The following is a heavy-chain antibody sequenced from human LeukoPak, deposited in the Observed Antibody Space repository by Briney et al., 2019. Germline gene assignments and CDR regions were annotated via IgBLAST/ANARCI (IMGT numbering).Heavy chain of an antibody. V-gene: IGHV3-30*18. CDR3: AKDPPWYSYGEGFDY. CDR1: GFTFSTYG. CDR2: ISYDGSNK. Sequence: GGSLRLSCAASGFTFSTYGMHWVRQAPGKGLEWVAVISYDGSNKYYADSVKGRFTISRDNSKNTLYLQMNSLRAEDTAVYYCAKDPPWYSYGEGFDYWGQGTLVTVSS. J-gene: IGHJ4*02. D-gene: IGHD5-18*01.